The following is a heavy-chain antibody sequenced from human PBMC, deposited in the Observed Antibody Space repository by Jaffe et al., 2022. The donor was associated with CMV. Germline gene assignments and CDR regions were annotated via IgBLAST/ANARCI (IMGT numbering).Heavy chain of an antibody. D-gene: IGHD4-17*01. CDR1: GFTFSSYS. CDR2: ISSSSSYI. Sequence: EVQLVESGGGLVKPGGSLRLSCAASGFTFSSYSMNWVRQAPGKGLEWVSSISSSSSYIYYADSVKGRFTISRDNAKNSLYLQMNSLRAEDTAVYYCARVPTTVVTRNYFDYWGQGTLVTVSS. CDR3: ARVPTTVVTRNYFDY. J-gene: IGHJ4*02. V-gene: IGHV3-21*01.